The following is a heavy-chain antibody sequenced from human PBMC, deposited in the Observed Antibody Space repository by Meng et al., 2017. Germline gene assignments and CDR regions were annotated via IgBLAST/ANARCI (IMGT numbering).Heavy chain of an antibody. CDR3: ARIHGGIPNWFDP. J-gene: IGHJ5*02. Sequence: SCPTLVKPTETLTLTCTVPGFPLSNARMGVSWIRQPPGKALEWLAHIFSNDEKSYSTSLKSRLTISKDTSKSQVVLTMTNMDPVDTATYYCARIHGGIPNWFDPWGQGTLVTVSS. CDR1: GFPLSNARMG. CDR2: IFSNDEK. V-gene: IGHV2-26*01. D-gene: IGHD5-18*01.